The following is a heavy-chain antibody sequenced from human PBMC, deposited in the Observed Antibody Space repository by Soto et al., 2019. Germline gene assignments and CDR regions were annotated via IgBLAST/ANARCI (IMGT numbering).Heavy chain of an antibody. CDR3: AKVRRDSSGFEYFQH. D-gene: IGHD6-19*01. CDR1: GFTFSSYA. CDR2: ISGSGGST. J-gene: IGHJ1*01. V-gene: IGHV3-23*01. Sequence: PGGSLRLSCAASGFTFSSYAMSWVRQAPGKGLEWVSAISGSGGSTYYADSVKGRFTISRDNSKNTLYLQMNSLRAEDTAVYYCAKVRRDSSGFEYFQHWGQGTLVTVSS.